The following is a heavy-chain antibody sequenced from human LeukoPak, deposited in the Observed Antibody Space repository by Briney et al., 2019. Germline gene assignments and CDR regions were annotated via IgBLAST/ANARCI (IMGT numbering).Heavy chain of an antibody. V-gene: IGHV4-4*02. Sequence: SETLSLTCAVSGGSISSSYWWSWVRQPPGKGLEWIGEFFHSGSTNYNPSLKSRVTISVDKSRNQFSLRLSSVTAADTAVYYCGRGIPGYFNTSGYYYDYWGQGTLVTVSS. D-gene: IGHD3-22*01. CDR1: GGSISSSYW. J-gene: IGHJ4*02. CDR2: FFHSGST. CDR3: GRGIPGYFNTSGYYYDY.